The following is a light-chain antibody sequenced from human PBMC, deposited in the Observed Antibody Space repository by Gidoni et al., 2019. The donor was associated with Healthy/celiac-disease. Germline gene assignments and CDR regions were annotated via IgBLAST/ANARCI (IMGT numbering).Light chain of an antibody. Sequence: ILLTQSPATLSLSPGERATLSCRVSQNVSSYLAWYQPKPGPPPRLLVYDASNRATGIPARFSGSGSGTDFTLTISSLEPEDFAVYYCQQRSNWPPEYTFGQGTKLEIK. CDR2: DAS. V-gene: IGKV3-11*01. CDR1: QNVSSY. CDR3: QQRSNWPPEYT. J-gene: IGKJ2*01.